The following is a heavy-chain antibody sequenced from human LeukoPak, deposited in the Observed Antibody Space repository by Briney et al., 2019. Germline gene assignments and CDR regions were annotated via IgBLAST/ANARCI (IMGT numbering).Heavy chain of an antibody. D-gene: IGHD6-13*01. CDR3: ARDLSSSWSPIAYYYYGMDV. V-gene: IGHV3-21*01. J-gene: IGHJ6*02. CDR1: RFSFSLYN. CDR2: ISSSSSYI. Sequence: PGGSLRLSCAASRFSFSLYNMNWVRQAPGKGLEWVSSISSSSSYIYYADSVKGRFTISRDNAKNSLYLQMNSLRAEDTAVYYCARDLSSSWSPIAYYYYGMDVWGQGTTVTVSS.